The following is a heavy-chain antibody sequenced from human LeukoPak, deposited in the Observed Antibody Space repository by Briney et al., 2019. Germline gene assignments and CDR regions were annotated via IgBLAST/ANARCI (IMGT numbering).Heavy chain of an antibody. CDR3: ARELGYSGYDYYYGMDV. Sequence: GGSLRLSCAASGFTFSSYAMSWVRQAPGKGLEWVSAISGGGVSTYYADSVKGRFTISRDNSKNTLYLQMNSLRAEDTAVYYCARELGYSGYDYYYGMDVWGQGTTVTVSS. CDR1: GFTFSSYA. CDR2: ISGGGVST. V-gene: IGHV3-23*01. D-gene: IGHD5-12*01. J-gene: IGHJ6*02.